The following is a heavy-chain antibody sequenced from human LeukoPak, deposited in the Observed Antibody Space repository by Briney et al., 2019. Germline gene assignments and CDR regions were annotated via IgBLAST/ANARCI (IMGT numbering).Heavy chain of an antibody. V-gene: IGHV3-23*01. D-gene: IGHD6-13*01. Sequence: GGSLRLSCAASGFTFSTYGMSWVRQAPGKGLEWVSAIAGSGGTTYYADSVKGRFTISRDNSKNTLYLQMNSLRAEDTAVYYCAKDSYSKGDFWGQGVLVTVSS. J-gene: IGHJ4*02. CDR3: AKDSYSKGDF. CDR2: IAGSGGTT. CDR1: GFTFSTYG.